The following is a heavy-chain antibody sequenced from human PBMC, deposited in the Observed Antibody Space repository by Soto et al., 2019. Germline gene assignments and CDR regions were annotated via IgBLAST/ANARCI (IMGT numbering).Heavy chain of an antibody. Sequence: QPGGSLRLSCAASGFTFSSYAMSWVRQAPGKGLEWVSAISGSGGSTYYADSVKGRFTISRDNSKNTLYLQMNSLRAEDTAVYYCAKDRACSGGSCYYFDYWGQGTLVTVSS. J-gene: IGHJ4*02. D-gene: IGHD2-15*01. CDR3: AKDRACSGGSCYYFDY. CDR1: GFTFSSYA. V-gene: IGHV3-23*01. CDR2: ISGSGGST.